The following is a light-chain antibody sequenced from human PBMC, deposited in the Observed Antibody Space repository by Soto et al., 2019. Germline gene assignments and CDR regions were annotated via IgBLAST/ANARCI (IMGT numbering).Light chain of an antibody. J-gene: IGKJ3*01. CDR1: QSVSSSY. CDR2: GAS. CDR3: QQYDSSPVT. V-gene: IGKV3-20*01. Sequence: EIVLTQSPGTLSLSPGERATLSCRASQSVSSSYLGWYQQKPGQAPRLLIYGASSRATGIPDRFSGSGSGTDFTLTISRLEPEDFAVYYCQQYDSSPVTFGPGTKVDIK.